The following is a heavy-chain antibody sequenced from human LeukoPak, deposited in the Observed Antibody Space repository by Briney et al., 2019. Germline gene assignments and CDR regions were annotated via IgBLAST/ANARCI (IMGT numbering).Heavy chain of an antibody. CDR1: GGSFSGYY. Sequence: SETLSLTCAVYGGSFSGYYWSWIRQPPGKGLEWIGEINHSGSTNYNPSLKSRVTISVDTSKNQFSLKLSSVTAADTAVYYCARDVPGIAAAGTFWFDPWGQGTLVTVSS. D-gene: IGHD6-13*01. CDR2: INHSGST. CDR3: ARDVPGIAAAGTFWFDP. J-gene: IGHJ5*02. V-gene: IGHV4-34*01.